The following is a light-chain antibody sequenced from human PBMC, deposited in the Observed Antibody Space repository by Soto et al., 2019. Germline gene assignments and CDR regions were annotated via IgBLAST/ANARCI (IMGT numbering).Light chain of an antibody. CDR2: DVS. CDR3: ASYAGSYTSYV. Sequence: QSALTQPRSVSGSPGQSVTISCTGTSSDVGGYNYVSWYQQYPGKAPKLMIYDVSKRPSGVPDRFSGSKSGNTASLTISGLQAEDEAEYYCASYAGSYTSYVFGTGTKLTVL. V-gene: IGLV2-11*01. CDR1: SSDVGGYNY. J-gene: IGLJ1*01.